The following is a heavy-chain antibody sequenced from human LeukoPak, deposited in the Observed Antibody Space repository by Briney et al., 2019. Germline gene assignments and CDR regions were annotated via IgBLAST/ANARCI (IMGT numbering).Heavy chain of an antibody. D-gene: IGHD3-3*01. J-gene: IGHJ4*02. CDR3: ARRTIFGVAPFDY. Sequence: SETLSLTCTVSGGSISSYYWSWIRQPPGKGLEWIGYIYYSGSTNYNPSLKSRVTISVDTSKNQFSLKLSSVTAADTAVYYCARRTIFGVAPFDYWGQGTLITVSS. CDR1: GGSISSYY. CDR2: IYYSGST. V-gene: IGHV4-59*08.